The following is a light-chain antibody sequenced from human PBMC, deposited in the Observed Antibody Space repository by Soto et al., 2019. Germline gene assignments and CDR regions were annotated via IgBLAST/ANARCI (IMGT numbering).Light chain of an antibody. CDR3: QQYGNLPT. J-gene: IGKJ5*01. V-gene: IGKV1-33*01. Sequence: DIKMTQSPSSLSASVGDRVTIACQSSQNINNYLNWYQQKPGRAPKLLIYDASSLEAGVPSRFRGSGSGTDFTFTISLLQPEDIATYYCQQYGNLPTFGQGTRLEI. CDR1: QNINNY. CDR2: DAS.